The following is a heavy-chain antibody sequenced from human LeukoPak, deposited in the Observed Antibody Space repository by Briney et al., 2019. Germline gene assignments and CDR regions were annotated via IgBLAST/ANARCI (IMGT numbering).Heavy chain of an antibody. Sequence: SETLSLTCGGQGGSFRGYYWRWIRQPPGKGLEWIGSIYYSGSTYYNPSLKSRVTISVDTSKNQFSLKLSSVTAADTAVYYCAREVVAATGNWFDPWGQGTLVTVSS. V-gene: IGHV4-34*01. CDR1: GGSFRGYY. CDR2: IYYSGST. D-gene: IGHD2-15*01. CDR3: AREVVAATGNWFDP. J-gene: IGHJ5*02.